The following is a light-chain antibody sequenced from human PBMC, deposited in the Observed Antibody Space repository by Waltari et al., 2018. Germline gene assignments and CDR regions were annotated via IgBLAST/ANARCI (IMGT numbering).Light chain of an antibody. Sequence: EIVLTQSPGTLSLSPGERAALSCTTSQSVGSSYLGWDQHKPGQAPRLLIYGTSTRATGIPDRCSGSGSGTDFTLTISRLEPEDFAVYYCQQYDISPWTFGQGTKVEIK. CDR3: QQYDISPWT. CDR2: GTS. CDR1: QSVGSSY. J-gene: IGKJ1*01. V-gene: IGKV3-20*01.